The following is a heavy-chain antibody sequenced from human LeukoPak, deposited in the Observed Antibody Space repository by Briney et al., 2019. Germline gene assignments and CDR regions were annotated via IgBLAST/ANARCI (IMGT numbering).Heavy chain of an antibody. J-gene: IGHJ3*02. Sequence: PSETLSLTCTVSGGSISSYYWSWIRQPPGKGLEWIGYIYYSGSTNYNPSLKSRVTISVDTSKNQFSLKLSSVTAADTAAYYCARDGVTDAFDIWGQGTMVTVSS. CDR1: GGSISSYY. CDR3: ARDGVTDAFDI. V-gene: IGHV4-59*01. CDR2: IYYSGST. D-gene: IGHD3-16*01.